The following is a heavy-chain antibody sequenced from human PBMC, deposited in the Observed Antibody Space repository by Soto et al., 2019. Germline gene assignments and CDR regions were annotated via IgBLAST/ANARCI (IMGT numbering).Heavy chain of an antibody. CDR3: ARANIVATIPPTYYYYYGMDV. V-gene: IGHV4-30-4*01. J-gene: IGHJ6*02. CDR2: IYYSGST. D-gene: IGHD5-12*01. Sequence: QVQLQESDPGLVKPSQTLSLTCTVSGGSISSGDYYWSWIRQPPGKGLEWIGYIYYSGSTYYNPSLKSRVTISVDTSKNQFSLKLSSVTAADTAVYYCARANIVATIPPTYYYYYGMDVWGQGTTVTVSS. CDR1: GGSISSGDYY.